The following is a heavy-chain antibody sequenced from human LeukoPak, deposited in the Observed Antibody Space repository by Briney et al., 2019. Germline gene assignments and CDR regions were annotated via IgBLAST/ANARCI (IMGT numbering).Heavy chain of an antibody. V-gene: IGHV3-74*01. CDR2: INSDGSRT. CDR1: AFSLSSYW. J-gene: IGHJ4*02. CDR3: ARGNPLGHF. Sequence: PGGSLRLSCAASAFSLSSYWMHWVRQAPGKGLLWVSHINSDGSRTDYADSVKDRFTISRDNAKNTLYLQMNSLRAEDTALYYCARGNPLGHFWGQGTLVTVSS. D-gene: IGHD3-16*01.